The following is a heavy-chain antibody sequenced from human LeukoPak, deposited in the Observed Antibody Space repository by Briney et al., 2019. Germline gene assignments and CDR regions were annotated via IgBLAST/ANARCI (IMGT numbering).Heavy chain of an antibody. D-gene: IGHD4-23*01. V-gene: IGHV1-46*01. Sequence: ASVKVSCKASGYTFTNYYMHWVRQAPGQGLEWMGTINPSGGRTSYAQKFQGRVTMTRDTSTRTVYTVLSSLRSEDTAVYYCARDRTGVTNWFDPWGQGTLVTVSS. CDR1: GYTFTNYY. CDR3: ARDRTGVTNWFDP. J-gene: IGHJ5*02. CDR2: INPSGGRT.